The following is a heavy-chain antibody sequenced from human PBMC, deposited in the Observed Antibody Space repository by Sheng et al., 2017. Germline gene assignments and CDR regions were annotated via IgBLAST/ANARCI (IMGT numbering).Heavy chain of an antibody. J-gene: IGHJ6*03. CDR1: GVTFSYYG. V-gene: IGHV3-33*01. CDR3: AREGIASDIPTPYFMDV. CDR2: IWNDGSEK. Sequence: QVQLVESGGGAVQPGRSLRLSCAASGVTFSYYGMHWVRQAPGRGLEWVSIIWNDGSEKYYADSVKGRFTISRDNSKNTVYLQMNSLRAEDTAVYYCAREGIASDIPTPYFMDVWGQGTTVTVSS. D-gene: IGHD6-13*01.